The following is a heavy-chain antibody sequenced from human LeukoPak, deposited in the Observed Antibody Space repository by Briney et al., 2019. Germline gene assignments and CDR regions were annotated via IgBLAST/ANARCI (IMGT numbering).Heavy chain of an antibody. J-gene: IGHJ4*02. CDR2: ISSSGSTI. Sequence: PGGSLRLSCAASGFTFSDYYMSWIRQAPGKGLEWVSYISSSGSTIYYADSVKGRFTIPRDNAKNSLYLQMNSLRAEDTAVYYCARGPDIVATISYYFDYWGQGTLVTVSS. V-gene: IGHV3-11*01. CDR3: ARGPDIVATISYYFDY. CDR1: GFTFSDYY. D-gene: IGHD5-12*01.